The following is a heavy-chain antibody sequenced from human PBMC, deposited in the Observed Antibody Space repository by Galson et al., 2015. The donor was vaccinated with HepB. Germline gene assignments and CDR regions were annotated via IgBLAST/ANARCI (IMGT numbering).Heavy chain of an antibody. D-gene: IGHD6-13*01. CDR3: AKYSRAAGTNPTGLYGMDV. V-gene: IGHV3-23*01. CDR1: GFTFSSYA. J-gene: IGHJ6*02. Sequence: SLRLSCAASGFTFSSYAMSWVRQAPGKGLEWVSAISGSGGSTYYADSVKGRFTISRDNSKNTLYMQMNSLRAEDTAVYYCAKYSRAAGTNPTGLYGMDVWGQGTTVSVSS. CDR2: ISGSGGST.